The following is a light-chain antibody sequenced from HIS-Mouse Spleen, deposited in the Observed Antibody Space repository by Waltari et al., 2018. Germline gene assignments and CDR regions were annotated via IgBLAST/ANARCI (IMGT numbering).Light chain of an antibody. J-gene: IGLJ3*02. CDR3: AAWDDSLSGPV. CDR2: RNN. V-gene: IGLV1-47*01. Sequence: QSVLPQPPSASGTPGQRVTISCSGSSSNIGSNYVSLYQQLPGTAPKLLIYRNNQRPSGVPDRFSGSKSGTSASLAISGLRSEDEADYYCAAWDDSLSGPVFGGGTKLTVL. CDR1: SSNIGSNY.